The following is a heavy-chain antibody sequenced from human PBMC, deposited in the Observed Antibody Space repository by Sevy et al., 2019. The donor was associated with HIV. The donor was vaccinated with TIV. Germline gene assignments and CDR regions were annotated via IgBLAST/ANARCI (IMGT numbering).Heavy chain of an antibody. CDR3: ARDLGGYGGNSIDY. CDR1: GYTFTSYG. V-gene: IGHV1-18*01. D-gene: IGHD2-21*02. Sequence: ASVKVSCKASGYTFTSYGISWARQAPGQGLEWMGWISAYNGNTNYAQKLQGRVTMTTDTSTSTAYMELRSLRSDDTAVYYCARDLGGYGGNSIDYWGQGTLVTVSS. CDR2: ISAYNGNT. J-gene: IGHJ4*02.